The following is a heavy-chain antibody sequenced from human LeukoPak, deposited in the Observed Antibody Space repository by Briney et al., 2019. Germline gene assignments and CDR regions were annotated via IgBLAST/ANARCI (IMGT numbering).Heavy chain of an antibody. J-gene: IGHJ4*02. CDR3: ARYTAMTFDY. CDR1: GGSFSGYY. Sequence: SETLSLTCAVYGGSFSGYYWGWIRQPPGKGLEWIGEINHSGSTNYNPSLKSRVTISVDTSKNQFSLKLSSVTAADTAVYFCARYTAMTFDYWGQGTLVTVSS. V-gene: IGHV4-34*01. D-gene: IGHD5-18*01. CDR2: INHSGST.